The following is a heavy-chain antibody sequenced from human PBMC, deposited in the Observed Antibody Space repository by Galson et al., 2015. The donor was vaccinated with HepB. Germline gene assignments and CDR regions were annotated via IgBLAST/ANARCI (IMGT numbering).Heavy chain of an antibody. Sequence: SLRLSCAASGFTFSSYGMHWIRQAPGKGLEWVSYISSSGNIPYYADSVKGRFTISRDNAKNSLYLQMNSLRAEDTAVYYCAREHSYYFDSWGQGTLVTVSS. CDR3: AREHSYYFDS. V-gene: IGHV3-48*01. D-gene: IGHD1-26*01. J-gene: IGHJ4*02. CDR1: GFTFSSYG. CDR2: ISSSGNIP.